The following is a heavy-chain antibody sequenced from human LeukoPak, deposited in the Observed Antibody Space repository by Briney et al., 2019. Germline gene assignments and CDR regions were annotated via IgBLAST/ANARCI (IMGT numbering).Heavy chain of an antibody. CDR1: GFPFSNYA. CDR2: IDSDGST. V-gene: IGHV3-23*01. J-gene: IGHJ4*02. D-gene: IGHD6-19*01. CDR3: AKGKESSDWYNFDY. Sequence: GGSLRLSCAASGFPFSNYAMSWVRQAPGKGLDWASAIDSDGSTYYADSVKGRFTISRDNSKNTLYLQMNSLRGEDTAVYYCAKGKESSDWYNFDYWGQGTLVTVSS.